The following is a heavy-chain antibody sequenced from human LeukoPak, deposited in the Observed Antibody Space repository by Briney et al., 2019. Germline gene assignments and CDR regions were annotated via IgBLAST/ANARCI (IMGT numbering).Heavy chain of an antibody. D-gene: IGHD2-21*02. V-gene: IGHV5-51*01. Sequence: GESLKISCKGSGYSFTSYWISWVRQMPGKGLEWMGIIYPGDSDTRYSPSFQGQVTISADKSISTAYLQWSSLKASDTAMYYCARQLAYCGGDCYSGNDYWGQGTLVTVSS. CDR2: IYPGDSDT. CDR3: ARQLAYCGGDCYSGNDY. J-gene: IGHJ4*02. CDR1: GYSFTSYW.